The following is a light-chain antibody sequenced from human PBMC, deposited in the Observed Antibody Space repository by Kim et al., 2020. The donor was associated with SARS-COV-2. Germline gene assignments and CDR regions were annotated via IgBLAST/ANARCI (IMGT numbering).Light chain of an antibody. CDR3: IQELQTTPEYT. CDR1: QSLLHSNGYNY. J-gene: IGKJ2*01. V-gene: IGKV2-28*01. Sequence: DIVMTQSPLSLPVTPGEPASISCRSSQSLLHSNGYNYLDWYLQKPGQSPQLLIYLGSNRTSGVPDRFSGSGSGTDFTLKISRVRAEDVDVYYCIQELQTTPEYTFGQGTKLEI. CDR2: LGS.